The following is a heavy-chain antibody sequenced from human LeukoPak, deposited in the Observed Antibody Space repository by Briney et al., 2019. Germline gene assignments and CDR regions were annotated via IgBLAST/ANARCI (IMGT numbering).Heavy chain of an antibody. Sequence: GGSLRLSCAASGFTFSTYWMTRVRQAPGKGLEWVANIKQDGSEKYYVDSVKGRFTISRDNAKNSLYLQMNSLGAEDTAVYYCARRGTSSSWAHFDYWGQGTLVTVSS. J-gene: IGHJ4*02. CDR3: ARRGTSSSWAHFDY. CDR2: IKQDGSEK. D-gene: IGHD6-13*01. V-gene: IGHV3-7*05. CDR1: GFTFSTYW.